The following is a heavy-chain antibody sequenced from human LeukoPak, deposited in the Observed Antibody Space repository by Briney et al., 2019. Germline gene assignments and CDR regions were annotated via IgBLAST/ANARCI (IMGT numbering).Heavy chain of an antibody. D-gene: IGHD2-21*02. J-gene: IGHJ6*02. CDR3: ARGVWVTDYYYYGMDV. V-gene: IGHV4-39*07. Sequence: TSETLSLPCTVSGGSISSGRYHWRWIRQPPGEGLEWNGEINHSGSSNYNPSLKSRVTISVDTSKNQFSLKLSSVTAADTAVYYCARGVWVTDYYYYGMDVWGQGTTVTVSS. CDR2: INHSGSS. CDR1: GGSISSGRYH.